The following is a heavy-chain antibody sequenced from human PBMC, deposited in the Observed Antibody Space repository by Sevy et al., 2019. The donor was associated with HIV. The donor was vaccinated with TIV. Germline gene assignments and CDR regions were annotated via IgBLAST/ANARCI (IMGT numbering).Heavy chain of an antibody. V-gene: IGHV4-4*07. D-gene: IGHD4-17*01. J-gene: IGHJ6*02. CDR3: AGINSFTVTKDYYYYYGMDV. CDR2: IYTSGST. CDR1: GGSISSHY. Sequence: ETLSLTRTVPGGSISSHYWSWIRQPAGKGLEWIGRIYTSGSTNYNPSLKSRVTMSVDTSNNQFSLKLSAMTAADTAMYYCAGINSFTVTKDYYYYYGMDVWGQGTTVTVSS.